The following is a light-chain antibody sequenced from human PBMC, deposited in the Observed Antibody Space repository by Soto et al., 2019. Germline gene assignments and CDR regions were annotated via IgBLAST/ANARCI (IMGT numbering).Light chain of an antibody. Sequence: QSALTQPASVSGSPGQSITISCPGTSSDVGGYNYVSWYQHHPGKAPKLMIYDVSNRPSGVSNRFSGSKSGNTASLTISGLQPEDEADYYCCSYTTSNTCQIVFGTGTKLTVL. J-gene: IGLJ1*01. CDR3: CSYTTSNTCQIV. CDR1: SSDVGGYNY. V-gene: IGLV2-14*03. CDR2: DVS.